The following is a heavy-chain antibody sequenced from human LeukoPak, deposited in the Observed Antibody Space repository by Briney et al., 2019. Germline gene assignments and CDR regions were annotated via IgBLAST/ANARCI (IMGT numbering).Heavy chain of an antibody. CDR2: ISAYNGNT. CDR1: GYTFTSYG. D-gene: IGHD3-10*01. V-gene: IGHV1-18*01. Sequence: ASVKVSCKASGYTFTSYGISWVRQAPGQGLEWMGWISAYNGNTNYAQKLQGRVTITTDTSTSTAYMELRSLRSDDTAVYYCARDLSGTEDYYYYGMDVWGQGTTVTVSS. CDR3: ARDLSGTEDYYYYGMDV. J-gene: IGHJ6*02.